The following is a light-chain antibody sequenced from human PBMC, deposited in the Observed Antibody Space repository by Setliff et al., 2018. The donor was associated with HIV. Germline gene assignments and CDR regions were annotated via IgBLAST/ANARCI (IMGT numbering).Light chain of an antibody. CDR2: DVS. J-gene: IGLJ1*01. V-gene: IGLV2-11*01. CDR3: CSYEITHRFV. Sequence: SALAQPRSVSGSRGQSVTFSCTGASSDVGGYDYVSWYQQHPGKAPKLIIYDVSKRPSGVPARFSGFKSGNTASLTISGLQPEDEADYYCCSYEITHRFVFGTGTKV. CDR1: SSDVGGYDY.